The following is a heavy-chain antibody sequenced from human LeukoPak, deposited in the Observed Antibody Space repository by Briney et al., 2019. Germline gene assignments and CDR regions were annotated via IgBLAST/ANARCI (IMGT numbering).Heavy chain of an antibody. CDR2: MNPNSGNT. CDR1: GYTFTSYD. J-gene: IGHJ3*02. D-gene: IGHD2-2*01. CDR3: ARHAGHCSGTGCPPSDAFDI. V-gene: IGHV1-8*01. Sequence: GASVKVSCKASGYTFTSYDINWVRQATGQEPEWMGWMNPNSGNTGYVQKFQGRVTMTRNTYISTAYMELSSLRSEDTAVYYCARHAGHCSGTGCPPSDAFDIWGQGTVVTVSS.